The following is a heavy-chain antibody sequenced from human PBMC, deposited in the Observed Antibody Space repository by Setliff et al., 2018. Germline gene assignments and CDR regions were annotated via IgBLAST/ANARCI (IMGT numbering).Heavy chain of an antibody. Sequence: SETLSLTCTVSGGSISSSSYYWGWIRQPPGKGLEWIGSIYYSGSTYYNPSLKSRVTISVDTSKNQFSLKLSSVTAADTAVYYCARGGRISYRPSSSWYILDYWCQGTLVTVSS. CDR3: ARGGRISYRPSSSWYILDY. CDR1: GGSISSSSYY. J-gene: IGHJ4*02. CDR2: IYYSGST. D-gene: IGHD6-13*01. V-gene: IGHV4-39*07.